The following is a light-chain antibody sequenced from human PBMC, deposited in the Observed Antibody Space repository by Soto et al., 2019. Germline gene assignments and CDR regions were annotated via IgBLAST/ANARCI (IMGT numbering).Light chain of an antibody. CDR3: QQYGSSPET. J-gene: IGKJ1*01. Sequence: IVLTQSPGTLSLSPGERATLSCRASQSVRSNFLAWYQQKPGQAPRLLIYAASSRATGIPDRFSGSGSGTDFTLTVSRLEPEDCAVYYCQQYGSSPETFGQGTKVE. CDR2: AAS. V-gene: IGKV3-20*01. CDR1: QSVRSNF.